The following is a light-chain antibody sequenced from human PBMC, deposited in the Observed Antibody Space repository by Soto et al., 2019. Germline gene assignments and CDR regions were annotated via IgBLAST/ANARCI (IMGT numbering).Light chain of an antibody. J-gene: IGLJ2*01. CDR1: SSNIGNNY. CDR3: GTWDNSLSAVV. V-gene: IGLV1-51*01. Sequence: QAVVTQPPSVSAAPRQKVTISCSGSSSNIGNNYVSWYQQLPGTAPKLLIYDNNNRPSGIPDRFSGSKSGTSATLGITGLQSGDEADYYCGTWDNSLSAVVFGGGTKVTVL. CDR2: DNN.